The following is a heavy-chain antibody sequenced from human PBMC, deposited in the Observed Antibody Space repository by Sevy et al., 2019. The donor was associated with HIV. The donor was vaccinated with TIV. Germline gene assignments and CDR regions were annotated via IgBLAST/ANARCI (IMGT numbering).Heavy chain of an antibody. CDR1: GGSISSGGYS. Sequence: SETLSLTCAVSGGSISSGGYSWNWIRQPPGEGLEWIGYIFHTWSTYYNPSLKSRVTMSVDRSKNQFSLQLSSVTAADTAIYYCARAAATVTTVTHFDYWGQGTLVTVSS. CDR3: ARAAATVTTVTHFDY. D-gene: IGHD4-17*01. V-gene: IGHV4-30-2*01. CDR2: IFHTWST. J-gene: IGHJ4*02.